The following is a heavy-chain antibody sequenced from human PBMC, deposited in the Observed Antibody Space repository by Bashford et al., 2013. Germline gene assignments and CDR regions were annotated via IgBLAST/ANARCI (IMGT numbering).Heavy chain of an antibody. V-gene: IGHV4-4*07. J-gene: IGHJ6*01. CDR3: ASERFLTVGATKYYYYGMDV. CDR1: GGSISSYY. D-gene: IGHD1-26*01. Sequence: SETLSLTCTVSGGSISSYYWSWIRQPAGKGLEWIGRIYTSGSTNYNPSLKSRVTISVDTSKNQFSLKLSSVTAADTAVYYCASERFLTVGATKYYYYGMDVWGPRGPRSPSPQ. CDR2: IYTSGST.